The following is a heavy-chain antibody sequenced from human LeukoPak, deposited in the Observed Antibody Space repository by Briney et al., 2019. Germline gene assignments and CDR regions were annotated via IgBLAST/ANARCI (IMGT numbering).Heavy chain of an antibody. CDR2: INPNSGGT. J-gene: IGHJ6*03. CDR1: GYTFTGYY. Sequence: GASVKVSCKASGYTFTGYYMHWVRQAPGQGLEWMGWINPNSGGTNYAQKFQGRVTMTRDTSISTAYMELSRLRSDDTAVYYCARDGNYDILTGYYNLYYYYMDVWGKGTTVTISS. V-gene: IGHV1-2*02. D-gene: IGHD3-9*01. CDR3: ARDGNYDILTGYYNLYYYYMDV.